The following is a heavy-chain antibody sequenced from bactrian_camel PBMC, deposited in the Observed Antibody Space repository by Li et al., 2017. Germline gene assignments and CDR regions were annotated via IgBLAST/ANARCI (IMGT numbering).Heavy chain of an antibody. Sequence: VQLVESGGGSVQAGGSLRLSCAASGYIRVCMAWFRQVPGKEREGVAVSYSGAGNPYYADSVKDRFTISFDDAKNTLLLQMDSLKTEDTAMYYCAKAWHLEEASVRGQGTQVTVS. CDR3: AKAWHLEEASV. D-gene: IGHD7*01. CDR2: SYSGAGNP. J-gene: IGHJ4*01. V-gene: IGHV3S1*01. CDR1: GYIRVC.